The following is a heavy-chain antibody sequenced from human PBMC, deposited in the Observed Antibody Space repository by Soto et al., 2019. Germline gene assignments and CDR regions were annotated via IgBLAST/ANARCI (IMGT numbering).Heavy chain of an antibody. Sequence: SVKVSCKASGGTFSSYAISWVRQAPGQGLEWMGGIIPIFGTANYAQKFQGRVTITADKSTSTAYMELSSLRSEDMAVYYCARSSEDMAHHYYYYYGMDVWGQGTTVTVAS. J-gene: IGHJ6*02. CDR2: IIPIFGTA. CDR1: GGTFSSYA. CDR3: ARSSEDMAHHYYYYYGMDV. V-gene: IGHV1-69*06. D-gene: IGHD2-15*01.